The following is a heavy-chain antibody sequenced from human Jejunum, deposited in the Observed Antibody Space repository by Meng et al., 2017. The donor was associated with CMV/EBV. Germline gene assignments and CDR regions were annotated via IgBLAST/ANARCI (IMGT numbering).Heavy chain of an antibody. CDR1: GYTFTSYG. CDR2: ISTYNGNT. J-gene: IGHJ4*02. V-gene: IGHV1-18*01. CDR3: ARGVVTMTRYYFDY. D-gene: IGHD2-21*02. Sequence: GYTFTSYGISWVRQAPGQGLEWMGWISTYNGNTHYAQKLQGRATMTTDTSTSTAYMEVRSLKSDDTAVYYCARGVVTMTRYYFDYWGQGTLATVSS.